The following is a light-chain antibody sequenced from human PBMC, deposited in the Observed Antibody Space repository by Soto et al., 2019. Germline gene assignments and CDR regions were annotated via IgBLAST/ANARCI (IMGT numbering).Light chain of an antibody. CDR2: DAS. J-gene: IGKJ4*01. V-gene: IGKV3-11*01. CDR3: QQRSNWPLT. Sequence: EIVLTQSPATLSLSPGERATVSCRASQSVSSYLAWYQQKPGQAPRLLIYDASNRATGIPARFSGSGSGTDFTLTISSLEPGDFAVYYCQQRSNWPLTFGGGTKVDIK. CDR1: QSVSSY.